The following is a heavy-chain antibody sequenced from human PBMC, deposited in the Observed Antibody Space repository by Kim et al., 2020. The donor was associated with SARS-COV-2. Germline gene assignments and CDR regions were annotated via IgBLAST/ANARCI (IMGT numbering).Heavy chain of an antibody. V-gene: IGHV4-59*01. CDR3: ARTPPVAARPSWGYYYMDV. CDR2: IYYSGST. CDR1: GGSISSYY. J-gene: IGHJ6*03. D-gene: IGHD6-6*01. Sequence: SETLSLTCTVSGGSISSYYWSWIRQPPGKGLEWIGYIYYSGSTNYNPSLKSRVTISVDTSKNQFSLKLSSVTAADTAVYYCARTPPVAARPSWGYYYMDVWGKGTTVTVSS.